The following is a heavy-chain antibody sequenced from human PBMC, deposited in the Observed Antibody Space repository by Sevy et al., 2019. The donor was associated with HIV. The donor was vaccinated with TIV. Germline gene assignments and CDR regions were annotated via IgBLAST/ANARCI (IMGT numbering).Heavy chain of an antibody. Sequence: SETLSLTCTVSGDSISSYYWSWIRQPPGKGLEWIGYIFYNGITNYNPSLKCRVTISVDTSKNQFSLKLSSVTASDTAAYYCARLKAASRGMDVWGQGTTVTDSS. V-gene: IGHV4-59*01. D-gene: IGHD2-15*01. CDR3: ARLKAASRGMDV. J-gene: IGHJ6*02. CDR2: IFYNGIT. CDR1: GDSISSYY.